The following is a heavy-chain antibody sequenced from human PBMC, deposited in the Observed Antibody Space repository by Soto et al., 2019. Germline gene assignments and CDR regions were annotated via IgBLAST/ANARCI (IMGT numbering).Heavy chain of an antibody. V-gene: IGHV3-23*01. Sequence: EVQLLESGGGLVQPGGSLRLSCAASGFTFSSYAMSWVRQAPGKGLEWVSAISGSGGSTYYADSVKGRFTISRDNSKNTLYLQMNSLRAEDTAVYYCAKPRNDFVWLLYSWYFDLWGRGTLVTVSS. D-gene: IGHD3-9*01. CDR3: AKPRNDFVWLLYSWYFDL. J-gene: IGHJ2*01. CDR1: GFTFSSYA. CDR2: ISGSGGST.